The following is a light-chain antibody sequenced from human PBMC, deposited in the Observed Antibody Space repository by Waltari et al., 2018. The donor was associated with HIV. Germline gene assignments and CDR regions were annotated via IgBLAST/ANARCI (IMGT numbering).Light chain of an antibody. Sequence: SYELTQSPSVSVSPGQTASITRSGDKLGDTYVSWYQQKPGQSPVLVIYQSIKRPPETTERVSGSNSGDTATLTISGTQAVDEADYYCQAGDSSSAVVFGGGTKLTV. CDR1: KLGDTY. V-gene: IGLV3-1*01. CDR3: QAGDSSSAVV. CDR2: QSI. J-gene: IGLJ2*01.